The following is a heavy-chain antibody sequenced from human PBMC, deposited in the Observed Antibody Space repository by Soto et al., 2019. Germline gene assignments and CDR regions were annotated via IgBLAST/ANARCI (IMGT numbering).Heavy chain of an antibody. V-gene: IGHV4-31*03. CDR2: IYYSGST. Sequence: TSETLSLTCTVSGGSISSGGYYWSWIRQHPGKGLEWIGYIYYSGSTYYNPSLKSRVTISVDTSKNQFSLKLSSVSAADTAVYYCARASQGGSWSGYPNWFDPWGQGTLVTVSS. J-gene: IGHJ5*02. CDR3: ARASQGGSWSGYPNWFDP. D-gene: IGHD3-3*01. CDR1: GGSISSGGYY.